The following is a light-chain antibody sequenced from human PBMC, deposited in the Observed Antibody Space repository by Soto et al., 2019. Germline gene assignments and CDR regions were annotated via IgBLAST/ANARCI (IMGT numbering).Light chain of an antibody. CDR1: QSVSNS. CDR2: AAS. Sequence: EIVLTQSPATLSLSPGERATLSCRASQSVSNSLAWYQQKPGQAPRLLIYAASNMATGVPARFSGSGSGKDFTLTISSVQPDDFATYDCQQRSNWPSLAVGGGTKVDI. V-gene: IGKV3-11*01. CDR3: QQRSNWPSLA. J-gene: IGKJ4*01.